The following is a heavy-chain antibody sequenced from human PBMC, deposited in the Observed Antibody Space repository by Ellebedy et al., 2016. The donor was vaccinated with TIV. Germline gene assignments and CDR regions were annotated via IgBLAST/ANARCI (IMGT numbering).Heavy chain of an antibody. V-gene: IGHV1-69*13. CDR2: IIPIFGTA. D-gene: IGHD3-3*01. CDR3: ARVAYDPEDYYGMDV. J-gene: IGHJ6*02. Sequence: SVKVSXXASAGTFSSYAISWVRQAPGQGLEWMGGIIPIFGTANYAQKFQGRVTITADESTSTAYMELSSLRSEDTAVYYCARVAYDPEDYYGMDVWGQGTTVTVSS. CDR1: AGTFSSYA.